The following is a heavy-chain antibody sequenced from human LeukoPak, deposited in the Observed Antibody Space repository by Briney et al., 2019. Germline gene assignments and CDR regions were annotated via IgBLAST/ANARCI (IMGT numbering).Heavy chain of an antibody. CDR2: INHSGST. CDR1: GGSFSGYY. J-gene: IGHJ5*02. CDR3: ARHYGP. Sequence: SETLSLTCAVYGGSFSGYYWSWIRQPPGKGLEWSGEINHSGSTNYNPSLKSRVTISVDKSKNQFSLKLNSVTAADTAVYYCARHYGPWGQGTLVTVSS. V-gene: IGHV4-34*01. D-gene: IGHD3-16*01.